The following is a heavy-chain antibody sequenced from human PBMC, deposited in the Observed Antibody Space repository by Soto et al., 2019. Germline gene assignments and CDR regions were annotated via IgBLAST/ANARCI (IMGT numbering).Heavy chain of an antibody. CDR1: GGAISTYY. J-gene: IGHJ5*02. V-gene: IGHV4-4*07. CDR3: ARGQRFSDWFDP. Sequence: SETLSLTCTVSGGAISTYYWTWIRQPAGKGLEWIGRIYSSGSTKYNPSLQSRVTMSLDTSNNQFSLRLTSVTAADTAVYYCARGQRFSDWFDPWGQGTLVTVSS. D-gene: IGHD3-3*01. CDR2: IYSSGST.